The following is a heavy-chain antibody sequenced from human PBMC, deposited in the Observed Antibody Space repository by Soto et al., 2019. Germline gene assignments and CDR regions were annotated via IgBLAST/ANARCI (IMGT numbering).Heavy chain of an antibody. CDR3: ARYCSGGSCYRTLGFDP. CDR1: GYSFTSYW. V-gene: IGHV5-51*01. CDR2: IYPGDSDT. D-gene: IGHD2-15*01. Sequence: LKISCKGSGYSFTSYWIGWVRQMPGKGLEWMGIIYPGDSDTRYSPSFQGQATISADKSISTAYLQWSSLKASDTAMYYCARYCSGGSCYRTLGFDPWGQGTLVTVSS. J-gene: IGHJ5*02.